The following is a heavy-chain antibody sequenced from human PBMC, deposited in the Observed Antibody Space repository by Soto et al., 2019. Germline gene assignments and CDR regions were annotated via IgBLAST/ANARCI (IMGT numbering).Heavy chain of an antibody. D-gene: IGHD6-19*01. CDR3: ARMYSSGYDAFDI. J-gene: IGHJ3*02. Sequence: QLQLQESGPGLVKPSETLSLTCTVSGGSISSSSYYWGWIRQPPGKGLEWIGSIYYSGSTYYNPSLKCRVTISVDTSKNQFSLKLSSVTAADTAVYYCARMYSSGYDAFDIWAQGTKVTV. CDR2: IYYSGST. V-gene: IGHV4-39*01. CDR1: GGSISSSSYY.